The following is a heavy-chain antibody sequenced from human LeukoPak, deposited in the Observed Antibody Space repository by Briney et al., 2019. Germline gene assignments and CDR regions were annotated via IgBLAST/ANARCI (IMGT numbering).Heavy chain of an antibody. J-gene: IGHJ5*02. CDR1: GITFSDAW. V-gene: IGHV3-15*01. Sequence: GGSLRLSCAASGITFSDAWMSWVRQAPGKGLEWVGRSKSQTDGGTTDYVASVKDRFTISRDDSKNTLYLQMNSPKSEDTGFYYCTTAVRGKAGSRFDPWGQGTLVTVSS. CDR3: TTAVRGKAGSRFDP. D-gene: IGHD6-13*01. CDR2: SKSQTDGGTT.